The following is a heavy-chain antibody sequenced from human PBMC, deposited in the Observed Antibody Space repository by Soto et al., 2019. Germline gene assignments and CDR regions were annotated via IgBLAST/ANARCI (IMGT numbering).Heavy chain of an antibody. J-gene: IGHJ4*02. D-gene: IGHD3-9*01. CDR3: AKDGIDWGSYFDG. Sequence: EVQLLEFGGDLVQPGGSLRLSCVASGFTFRSFTMNWVRQAPGRGPEWVSSITGSSSPNYADSVKGRFTISRDNINNVLYLQMNTLRAEDTAVYYCAKDGIDWGSYFDGWGQGTLVTVSS. CDR1: GFTFRSFT. V-gene: IGHV3-23*01. CDR2: ITGSSSP.